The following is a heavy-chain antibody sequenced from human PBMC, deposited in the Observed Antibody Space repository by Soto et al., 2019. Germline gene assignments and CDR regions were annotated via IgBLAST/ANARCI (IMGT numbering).Heavy chain of an antibody. Sequence: EVQLLESGGGLVLPGGSLRLSCAASGFTFSSYAMSWVRQAPGKGLEWVSAISGSGGSTYYADSVKGRFTISRDNSKNTLYLQMNSLRAEDTAVYYCAKGGGLYDILPHYFDYWGQGTLVTVSS. CDR2: ISGSGGST. D-gene: IGHD3-9*01. CDR1: GFTFSSYA. V-gene: IGHV3-23*01. J-gene: IGHJ4*02. CDR3: AKGGGLYDILPHYFDY.